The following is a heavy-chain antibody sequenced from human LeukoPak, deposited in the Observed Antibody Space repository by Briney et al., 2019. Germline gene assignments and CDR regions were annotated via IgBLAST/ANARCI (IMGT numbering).Heavy chain of an antibody. D-gene: IGHD2-21*02. CDR2: INPNSGGT. V-gene: IGHV1-2*06. Sequence: ASVKVSCKASGYTFTGYYMHWVRQAPGQGLEWMGRINPNSGGTNYAQKFQGRVTMTRDTSISTAYMELSSLRSEDMAVYYCARASVSVGGDHNFLPFEYWGQGTLVTVSS. J-gene: IGHJ4*02. CDR3: ARASVSVGGDHNFLPFEY. CDR1: GYTFTGYY.